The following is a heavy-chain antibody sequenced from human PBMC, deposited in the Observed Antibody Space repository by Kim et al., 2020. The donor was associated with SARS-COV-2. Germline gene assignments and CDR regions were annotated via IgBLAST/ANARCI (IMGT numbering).Heavy chain of an antibody. D-gene: IGHD3-10*01. V-gene: IGHV3-23*01. CDR3: ARGGGYVSGTYRYYFDS. Sequence: GGSLRLSCAASGFTFSSYAMRWVRQAPGKGLEWVSSISGFGDTTYYADSVKGRFIMSRDNSKNTLFLQMNSLRAEDTAVYYCARGGGYVSGTYRYYFDSCGQRTLVTVSS. J-gene: IGHJ4*02. CDR1: GFTFSSYA. CDR2: ISGFGDTT.